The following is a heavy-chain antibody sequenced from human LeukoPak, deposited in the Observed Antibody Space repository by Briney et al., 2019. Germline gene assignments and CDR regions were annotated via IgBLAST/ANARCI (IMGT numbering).Heavy chain of an antibody. V-gene: IGHV4-59*08. CDR3: AIHVTISGPYDASDI. CDR1: GDSNSSYY. D-gene: IGHD5-24*01. Sequence: SDTVSLTCTVWGDSNSSYYWSWIPQPPGKGLEGIGYIYYSGGTDYNPSLKRRVTISVDTSKNQFSLKLRSVTAADRAVYYCAIHVTISGPYDASDIWGQGPMVTVSP. J-gene: IGHJ3*02. CDR2: IYYSGGT.